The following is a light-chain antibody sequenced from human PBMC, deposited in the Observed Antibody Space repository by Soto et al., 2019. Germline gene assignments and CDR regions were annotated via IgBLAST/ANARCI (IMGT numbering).Light chain of an antibody. CDR2: ATS. Sequence: DIQMTQSPSFLSASVGDRVTISCRASQAINTYLNWYQQKPGKAPKLLIYATSDLQYGVPSRFSGSGSGTDFAFTLSSLRPDYQAAYYCYQNYSTHLLTFGGGTKLEV. CDR1: QAINTY. J-gene: IGKJ4*01. CDR3: YQNYSTHLLT. V-gene: IGKV1-39*01.